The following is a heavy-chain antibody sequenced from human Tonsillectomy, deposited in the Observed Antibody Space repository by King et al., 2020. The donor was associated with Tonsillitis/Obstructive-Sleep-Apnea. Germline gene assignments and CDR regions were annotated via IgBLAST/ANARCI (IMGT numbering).Heavy chain of an antibody. CDR3: AQSSEGYNHYYYSGMDV. J-gene: IGHJ6*02. V-gene: IGHV1-69*10. D-gene: IGHD5-24*01. CDR1: GDTFSSHA. CDR2: IIYNLGIA. Sequence: VQLVQSGAEVKKPGSSVKVSCKASGDTFSSHAITWVRQAPGQGLEWMGGIIYNLGIANYAHKFQGRVTITADKYTSTTYMEVSRLRSEDTAVYYCAQSSEGYNHYYYSGMDVWGQGTTVTVS.